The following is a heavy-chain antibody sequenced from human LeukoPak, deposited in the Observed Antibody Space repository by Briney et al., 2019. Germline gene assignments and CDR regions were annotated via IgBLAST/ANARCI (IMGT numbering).Heavy chain of an antibody. D-gene: IGHD4-23*01. CDR2: ISYDGSNK. CDR3: ARAPTVISNLDC. CDR1: GFTFSSYA. V-gene: IGHV3-30*14. J-gene: IGHJ4*02. Sequence: PGRSLRLSCAASGFTFSSYAMHWVRQAPGKGLEWVAVISYDGSNKYYADSVKGRFTISRDDSKNTLYLQMHDLRVEDTATYYCARAPTVISNLDCWGQGTLVTVSS.